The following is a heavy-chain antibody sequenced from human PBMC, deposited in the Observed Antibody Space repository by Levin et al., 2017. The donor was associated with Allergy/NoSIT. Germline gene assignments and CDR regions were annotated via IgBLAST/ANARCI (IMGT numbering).Heavy chain of an antibody. J-gene: IGHJ2*01. Sequence: PSETLSLTCAISGDSVSSNSAAWTWIRQSPSRGLEWLGRTYYRSKWYTDYAVSMKSQITINPDTSKNQFSLQLNSVTPEDTAVYYCARETSIVARTNWYFDLWGRGTLVTVSS. CDR1: GDSVSSNSAA. CDR2: TYYRSKWYT. CDR3: ARETSIVARTNWYFDL. V-gene: IGHV6-1*01. D-gene: IGHD6-6*01.